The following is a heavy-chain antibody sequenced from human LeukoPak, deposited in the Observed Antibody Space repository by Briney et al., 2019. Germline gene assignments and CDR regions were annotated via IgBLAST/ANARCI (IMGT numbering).Heavy chain of an antibody. Sequence: PGGSLRLSCAASGFIFNNYAMNWVRQAPGKGLEWVANIKQDGSKKSYVDSVKGRFTISRDNAKNSLYLQMNSLRAEDTAIYYCTRVGYIDEGIDYWGQGTLVTVSS. J-gene: IGHJ4*02. V-gene: IGHV3-7*04. CDR1: GFIFNNYA. CDR2: IKQDGSKK. CDR3: TRVGYIDEGIDY. D-gene: IGHD5-24*01.